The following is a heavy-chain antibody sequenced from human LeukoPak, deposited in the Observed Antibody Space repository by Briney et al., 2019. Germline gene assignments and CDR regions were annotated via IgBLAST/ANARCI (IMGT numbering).Heavy chain of an antibody. CDR1: GGSISSSSYY. V-gene: IGHV4-39*07. CDR2: IYYSGST. CDR3: ARGSVKQQLVRGTLDY. J-gene: IGHJ4*02. D-gene: IGHD6-13*01. Sequence: SETLSLTCTVSGGSISSSSYYWGWIRQPPGKGLEWIGSIYYSGSTYYNPSLKSRVTISVDTSKNQFSLKLSSVTAADTAVYYCARGSVKQQLVRGTLDYWGQGTLVTVSS.